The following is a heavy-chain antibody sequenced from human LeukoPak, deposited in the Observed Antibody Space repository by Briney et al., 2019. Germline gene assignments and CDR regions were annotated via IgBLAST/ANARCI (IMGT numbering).Heavy chain of an antibody. J-gene: IGHJ4*02. Sequence: GGSLRLSCAASGFTFSSYAMSWVRQAPGKGLEWVSAISGSGGSTYYADSVKGRFTISRDNSKNSLYLQMNSLRAEDTAVYYCATDNYGDYRDFDYWGQGTLVTVSS. CDR2: ISGSGGST. V-gene: IGHV3-23*01. D-gene: IGHD4-17*01. CDR3: ATDNYGDYRDFDY. CDR1: GFTFSSYA.